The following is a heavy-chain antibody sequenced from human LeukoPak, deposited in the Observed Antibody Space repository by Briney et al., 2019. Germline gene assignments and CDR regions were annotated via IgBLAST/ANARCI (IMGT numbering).Heavy chain of an antibody. CDR3: ARSSSRYYYGSGEQDFDY. CDR1: GYTFTSYA. CDR2: INAGNGNT. V-gene: IGHV1-3*01. J-gene: IGHJ4*02. D-gene: IGHD3-10*01. Sequence: ASVKVSCKASGYTFTSYAMHWVRQAPGQRLEWMGWINAGNGNTKYSQKFQGRVTITRDTSASTAYMELSSLRSEDTAVYYCARSSSRYYYGSGEQDFDYWGQGTLVTVSS.